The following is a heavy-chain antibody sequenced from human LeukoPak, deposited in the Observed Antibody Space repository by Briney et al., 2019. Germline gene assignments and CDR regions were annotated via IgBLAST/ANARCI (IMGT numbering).Heavy chain of an antibody. D-gene: IGHD3-10*01. CDR2: ISVGTT. Sequence: GGSLRLSCAASGFTISTYGMSWVRQAPGKGVEWVSSISVGTTYSADSVKGRFTISRDNSKPTVSLQMNSLRAEDTAVYYCAKSVYHSGNYWGQGTLVTVSS. CDR1: GFTISTYG. J-gene: IGHJ4*02. V-gene: IGHV3-23*01. CDR3: AKSVYHSGNY.